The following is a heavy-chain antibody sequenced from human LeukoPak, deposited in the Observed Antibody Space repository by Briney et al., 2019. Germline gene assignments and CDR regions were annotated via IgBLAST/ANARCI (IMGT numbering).Heavy chain of an antibody. CDR3: ASGTKWELLLNY. J-gene: IGHJ4*02. CDR1: GFTVSSNY. CDR2: IYSGGAT. D-gene: IGHD1-26*01. Sequence: PGGSLRLSCAASGFTVSSNYMSWVRQAPGKGLEWVSVIYSGGATYYADSVKVRFTISRDNSKNTLFLQMNSLKVEDTAVYYCASGTKWELLLNYWGQGTLVTVSS. V-gene: IGHV3-53*01.